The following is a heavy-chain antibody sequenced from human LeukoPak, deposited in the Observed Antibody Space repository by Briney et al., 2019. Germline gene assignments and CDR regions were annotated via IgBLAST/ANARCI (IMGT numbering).Heavy chain of an antibody. CDR1: GGSISSSSYN. CDR2: VYYSGST. J-gene: IGHJ4*02. Sequence: SETLSLTCTVSGGSISSSSYNWGWIRQPPGKGLEWIGSVYYSGSTYYNPSLKSRVTMSVDTSKNQFSLKLSSVTAADTAVYYCARVVAVADTRFDYWGQGTLVTVSS. CDR3: ARVVAVADTRFDY. D-gene: IGHD6-19*01. V-gene: IGHV4-39*07.